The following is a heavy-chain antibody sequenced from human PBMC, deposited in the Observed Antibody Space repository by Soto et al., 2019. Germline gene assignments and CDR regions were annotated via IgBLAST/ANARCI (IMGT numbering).Heavy chain of an antibody. CDR1: GGSISSSNW. D-gene: IGHD4-4*01. CDR3: ARSTVTTTPYYYYYGMDV. J-gene: IGHJ6*02. V-gene: IGHV4-4*02. Sequence: QVQLQESGPGLVKPSGTLSLTCAVSGGSISSSNWWSWVRQPPGKGLEWIGEIYHSGSTNYNPSLKSRVTISVDKSQNQFSLKLSSVTAADTAVYYCARSTVTTTPYYYYYGMDVWGQGTTVTVSS. CDR2: IYHSGST.